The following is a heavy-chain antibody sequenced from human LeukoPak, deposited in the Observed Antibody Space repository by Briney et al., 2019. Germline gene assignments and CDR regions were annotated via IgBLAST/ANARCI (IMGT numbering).Heavy chain of an antibody. V-gene: IGHV3-23*01. CDR1: GFTFSSYG. J-gene: IGHJ5*02. Sequence: GGSPRLSCAASGFTFSSYGMSWVRQAPGKGLEWVSTISGSGGSTYFADSVKGRFTISRDNSKNTLYLQMNSLRAEDTAVYYCAGVPWNDPWGQGTLVTVSS. CDR3: AGVPWNDP. D-gene: IGHD1-1*01. CDR2: ISGSGGST.